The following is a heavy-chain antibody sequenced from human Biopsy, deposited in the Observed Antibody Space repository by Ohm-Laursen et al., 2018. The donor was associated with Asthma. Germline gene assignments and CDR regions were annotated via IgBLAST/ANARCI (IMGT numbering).Heavy chain of an antibody. CDR2: IHKNGIG. D-gene: IGHD6-13*01. V-gene: IGHV4-39*01. CDR3: ARQKLAAAEGPFDL. J-gene: IGHJ3*01. Sequence: GTLSLTCTVSNGSISSNFYYWGWIRQPPGKGLEWVGSIHKNGIGYYKASLKSRLTISVDTPKNQFSLRVASVTAADTAVYYCARQKLAAAEGPFDLWGQGTMVTVSS. CDR1: NGSISSNFYY.